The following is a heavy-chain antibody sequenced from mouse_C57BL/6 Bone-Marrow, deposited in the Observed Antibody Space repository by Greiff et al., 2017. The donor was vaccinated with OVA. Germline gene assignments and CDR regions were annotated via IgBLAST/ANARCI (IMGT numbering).Heavy chain of an antibody. J-gene: IGHJ2*01. D-gene: IGHD3-3*01. CDR1: GYTFTSYG. V-gene: IGHV1-81*01. CDR2: IYPRSGNT. Sequence: VKLMESGAELARPGASVKLSCKASGYTFTSYGISWVKQRTGQGLEWIGEIYPRSGNTYYNEKFKGKATLTADKSSSTAYMELRSLTSEDSAVYFCARGTHSGFDYWGQGTTLTVSS. CDR3: ARGTHSGFDY.